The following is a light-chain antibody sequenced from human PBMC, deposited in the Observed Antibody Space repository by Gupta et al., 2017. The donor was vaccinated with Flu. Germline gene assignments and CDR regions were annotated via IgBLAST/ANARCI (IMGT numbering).Light chain of an antibody. J-gene: IGLJ2*01. CDR3: QVWDSSGDPVV. Sequence: SYVLTQPPSVSVAPGQTASISCGGNNIGGKNVHWYQQRPGQAPVLVLYDDTDRPSGIPDRFSGSNSGNTATLTISRVDAGDEAEYYCQVWDSSGDPVVFGGGTKLTVL. CDR1: NIGGKN. V-gene: IGLV3-21*02. CDR2: DDT.